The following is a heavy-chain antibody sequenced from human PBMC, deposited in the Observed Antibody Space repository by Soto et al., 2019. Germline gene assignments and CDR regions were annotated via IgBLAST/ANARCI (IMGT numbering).Heavy chain of an antibody. CDR3: ARQRTSVVTQAYFDV. CDR2: IYDSGIT. J-gene: IGHJ4*02. CDR1: GDSISSRSYY. Sequence: SETLSLTCTVTGDSISSRSYYWGWIRQPPGKGLEWIGSIYDSGITYNNPSLRSRVSMSIYTSKDQFSLKLKSVTAADTALYFCARQRTSVVTQAYFDVWGTGSLVTVSS. V-gene: IGHV4-39*01. D-gene: IGHD2-21*02.